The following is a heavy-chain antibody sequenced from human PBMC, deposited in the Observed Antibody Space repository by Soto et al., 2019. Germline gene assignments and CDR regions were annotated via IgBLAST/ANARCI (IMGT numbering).Heavy chain of an antibody. Sequence: EVQLVESGGGLVKPGGSLRLSCAASGFTFSSYSMNWVRQAPGKGLEWVSSISSSSTYIYYADSVKGRFTISRDNAKKSLYLRMNSLRAEDAAVYYCARDSGLAPFDYWGQGALVTVSS. V-gene: IGHV3-21*01. J-gene: IGHJ4*02. CDR1: GFTFSSYS. D-gene: IGHD3-3*02. CDR2: ISSSSTYI. CDR3: ARDSGLAPFDY.